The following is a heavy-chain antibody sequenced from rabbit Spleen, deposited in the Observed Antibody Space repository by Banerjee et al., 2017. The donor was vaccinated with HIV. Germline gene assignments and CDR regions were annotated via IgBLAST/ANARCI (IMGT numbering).Heavy chain of an antibody. V-gene: IGHV1S45*01. J-gene: IGHJ6*01. CDR3: ARDTSSSFSSYGMAL. Sequence: EQLEESGGGLVKPEGSLTLTCKASGVSFTYIDYLCWVRQAPGKGLEWIGCSYGGSGTYTYYARWAKGRFTISKTSSTTVTLQMTRLTAADTATYFCARDTSSSFSSYGMALWGPGTLVTVS. CDR1: GVSFTYIDY. CDR2: SYGGSGTYT. D-gene: IGHD1-1*01.